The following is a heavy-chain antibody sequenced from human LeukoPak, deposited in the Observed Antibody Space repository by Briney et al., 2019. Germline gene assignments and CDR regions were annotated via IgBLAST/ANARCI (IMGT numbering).Heavy chain of an antibody. D-gene: IGHD3-22*01. CDR3: AKDFLFYDSSGYYLDYFDY. Sequence: GGSLRLSCAASGFTFSSYAMSWVRQAPGKGLEWVSAISGSGGSTYYADSVKGRFTISRDNSKNTLYLQMNSLRAEDTAVYYCAKDFLFYDSSGYYLDYFDYWGQGTLVTVSS. CDR2: ISGSGGST. J-gene: IGHJ4*02. V-gene: IGHV3-23*01. CDR1: GFTFSSYA.